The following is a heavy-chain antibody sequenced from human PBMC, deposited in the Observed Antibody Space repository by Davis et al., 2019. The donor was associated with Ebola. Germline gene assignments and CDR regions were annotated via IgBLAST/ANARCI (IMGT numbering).Heavy chain of an antibody. Sequence: PGGSLRLSCAASGFTFSSYNMNWVRQAPGKGLEWVSSISSGSSYIYYADSVKGRFTISRDNAKNSLYLQMNSLRDEDTAVYYCVRDNRRGYGMDVWGQGTTVTVSS. CDR1: GFTFSSYN. J-gene: IGHJ6*02. V-gene: IGHV3-21*01. CDR3: VRDNRRGYGMDV. CDR2: ISSGSSYI.